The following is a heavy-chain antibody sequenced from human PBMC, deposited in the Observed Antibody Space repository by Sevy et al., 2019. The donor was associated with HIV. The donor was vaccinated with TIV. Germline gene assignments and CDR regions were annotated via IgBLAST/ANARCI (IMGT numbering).Heavy chain of an antibody. CDR1: GGSISSSSIY. J-gene: IGHJ6*02. CDR2: IFHSGDT. Sequence: SETLSLTYTVSGGSISSSSIYWGWFRQSPGKGLDYIGSIFHSGDTYYNPSLKSRVTISVDTSKNQFSLKMTSVTATDTAVYYCARHFYSNGMDVWGQGTTVTVSS. CDR3: ARHFYSNGMDV. D-gene: IGHD1-26*01. V-gene: IGHV4-39*01.